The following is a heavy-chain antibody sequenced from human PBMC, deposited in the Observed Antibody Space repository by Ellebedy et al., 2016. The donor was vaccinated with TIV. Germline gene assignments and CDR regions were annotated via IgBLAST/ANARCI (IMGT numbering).Heavy chain of an antibody. D-gene: IGHD4-23*01. CDR1: GSSSSSYG. CDR2: IWFDGNDE. CDR3: ARDSRGRWTPFDH. V-gene: IGHV3-33*01. J-gene: IGHJ4*02. Sequence: PGGSLRLSCAASGSSSSSYGIPWVRQSPGKGLEWMAFIWFDGNDESYAASVEGRFSIPRDNSKNTLYLHMKSLRGEDTAIYYCARDSRGRWTPFDHWGQGTVVAVSS.